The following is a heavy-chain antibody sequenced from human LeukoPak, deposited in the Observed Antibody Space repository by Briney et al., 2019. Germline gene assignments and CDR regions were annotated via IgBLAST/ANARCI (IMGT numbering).Heavy chain of an antibody. D-gene: IGHD6-6*01. J-gene: IGHJ6*03. CDR3: AKDRGYSSSSGYYYMDV. Sequence: PGGSLRLSCAASGFTFSSYGMHWVRQAQGKGLEWVAFIRYDGSNKYYADSVKGRFTISRDNSKNTLYLQMNSLRAEDTAVYYCAKDRGYSSSSGYYYMDVWGKGTTVTVSS. CDR2: IRYDGSNK. CDR1: GFTFSSYG. V-gene: IGHV3-30*02.